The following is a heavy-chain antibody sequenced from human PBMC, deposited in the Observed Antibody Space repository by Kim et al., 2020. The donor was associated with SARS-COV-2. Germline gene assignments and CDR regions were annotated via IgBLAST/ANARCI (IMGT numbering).Heavy chain of an antibody. J-gene: IGHJ4*02. CDR3: ARGITGTYSFDY. Sequence: KYSQKFQGRVTITRDTSASTAYMELSSLRSEDTAVYYCARGITGTYSFDYWGQGTLVTVSS. D-gene: IGHD1-7*01. V-gene: IGHV1-3*01.